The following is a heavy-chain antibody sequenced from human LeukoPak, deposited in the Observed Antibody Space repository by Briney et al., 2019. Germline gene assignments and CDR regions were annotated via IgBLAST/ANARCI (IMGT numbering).Heavy chain of an antibody. CDR1: GFTFSSYS. Sequence: PGGSLRLSCAASGFTFSSYSMNWVRQAPGKGLEWVSSTSSSSSYIYYADSVKGRFTISRDNAKNSLYLQMNSLRAEDTAVYYCARDEIPYYDILTGYSRDTNFDYWGQGTLVTVSS. CDR2: TSSSSSYI. CDR3: ARDEIPYYDILTGYSRDTNFDY. V-gene: IGHV3-21*01. D-gene: IGHD3-9*01. J-gene: IGHJ4*02.